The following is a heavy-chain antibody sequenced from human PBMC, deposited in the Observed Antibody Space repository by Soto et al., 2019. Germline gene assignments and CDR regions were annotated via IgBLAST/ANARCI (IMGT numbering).Heavy chain of an antibody. CDR1: GVSISSYY. J-gene: IGHJ6*02. Sequence: SETLSLTCTVSGVSISSYYWSWIRHPPGKGLEWIGYIYYSGITNYNPSLKSRVTISVDTSKNQFSPKLSSVTAADTAVYYCARYKSNYYYGMDVWGQGTTVTVSS. CDR3: ARYKSNYYYGMDV. CDR2: IYYSGIT. D-gene: IGHD1-20*01. V-gene: IGHV4-59*01.